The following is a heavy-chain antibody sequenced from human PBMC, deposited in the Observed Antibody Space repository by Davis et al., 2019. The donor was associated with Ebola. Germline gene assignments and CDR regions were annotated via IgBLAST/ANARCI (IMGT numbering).Heavy chain of an antibody. J-gene: IGHJ4*02. CDR2: ISSNGDST. CDR3: AKGPSSGWYYFDY. CDR1: GFTFSSYA. V-gene: IGHV3-64*01. D-gene: IGHD6-19*01. Sequence: GESLKTSCATSGFTFSSYAMHLVRQAPGKGLEYVSAISSNGDSTYYANSVKGRFTISRDNSKNTLYLQMGSLRAEDTAVYYCAKGPSSGWYYFDYWGQGTLVTVSS.